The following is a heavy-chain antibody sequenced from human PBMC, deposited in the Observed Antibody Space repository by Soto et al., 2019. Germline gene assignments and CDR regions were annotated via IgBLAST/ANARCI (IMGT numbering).Heavy chain of an antibody. D-gene: IGHD6-19*01. CDR2: INPIGGSK. J-gene: IGHJ4*02. CDR3: ARVGSSGESYFDY. Sequence: ASVKVSCKASGYTFTSYNMHWVRQAAGQGLEWMGIINPIGGSKSHAQKFQGRVTMTRDTYASTVYMELGSLKSEDTAVYYCARVGSSGESYFDYWGQGTLVTVSS. V-gene: IGHV1-46*01. CDR1: GYTFTSYN.